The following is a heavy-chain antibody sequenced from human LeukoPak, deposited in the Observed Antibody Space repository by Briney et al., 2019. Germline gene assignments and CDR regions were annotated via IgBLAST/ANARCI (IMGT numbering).Heavy chain of an antibody. D-gene: IGHD6-19*01. CDR2: ISGSGGST. V-gene: IGHV3-23*01. Sequence: GRSLRLSCAASGFTFSSYGMHWVRQAPGKGLEWVSAISGSGGSTYYADSVKGRFTISRDNSKNTLYLQMNSLRAEDTAVYYCAKRAVAGTIDYWGQGTLVTVSS. CDR3: AKRAVAGTIDY. CDR1: GFTFSSYG. J-gene: IGHJ4*02.